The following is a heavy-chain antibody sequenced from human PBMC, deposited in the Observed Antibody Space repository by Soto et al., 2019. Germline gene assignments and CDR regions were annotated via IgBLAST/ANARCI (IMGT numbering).Heavy chain of an antibody. D-gene: IGHD2-2*01. CDR3: AREVIVVVPAARGGYGMDV. CDR2: INPNSGGT. V-gene: IGHV1-2*02. Sequence: ASVKVSCKASGYTFTGYYMHWVRQAPGQGLEWMGWINPNSGGTSYAQKFQGRVTMTRDTSISTAYMELSRLRSDDTAVYYCAREVIVVVPAARGGYGMDVWGQGTTVTVSS. CDR1: GYTFTGYY. J-gene: IGHJ6*02.